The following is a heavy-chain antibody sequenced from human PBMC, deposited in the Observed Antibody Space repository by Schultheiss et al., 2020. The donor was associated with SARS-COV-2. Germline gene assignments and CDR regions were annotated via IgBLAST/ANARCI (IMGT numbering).Heavy chain of an antibody. CDR2: IYYSGST. D-gene: IGHD1-26*01. CDR1: GYSISSGYY. J-gene: IGHJ4*02. CDR3: ASLMSVGATSGDY. Sequence: SETLSLTCTVSGYSISSGYYWSWIRQPPGKGLEWIGSIYYSGSTYYNPSLKSRVTISVDTSKNQFSLKLSSVTAADTAVYYCASLMSVGATSGDYWGQGTLVTVSS. V-gene: IGHV4-38-2*02.